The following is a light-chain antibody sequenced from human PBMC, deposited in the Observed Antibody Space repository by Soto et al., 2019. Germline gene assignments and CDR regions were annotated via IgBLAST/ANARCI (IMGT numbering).Light chain of an antibody. CDR2: EDS. J-gene: IGLJ2*01. CDR3: CSYAGSDTVI. Sequence: QSALTQPASVSGSPGQSITISCTGTSSDVGSYNLVSWYQQQPAKAPKLMIYEDSKRPSGISNRFSDSKSGNTASLTISGLQAEDEADYYCCSYAGSDTVIFGGGTKLTVL. V-gene: IGLV2-23*01. CDR1: SSDVGSYNL.